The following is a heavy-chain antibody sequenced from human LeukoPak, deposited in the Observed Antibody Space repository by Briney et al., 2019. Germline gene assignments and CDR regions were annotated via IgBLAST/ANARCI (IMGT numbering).Heavy chain of an antibody. Sequence: PGGSLRLSCAASGFTFSSYSMNWVRQAPGKGLEWVSSISSSGSFIYYADSVKGRFTISRDNAKNSLYLQMNSLRDEDTAVYYCASFGSGSNLDAFDIWGQGTMVTVST. D-gene: IGHD3-10*01. J-gene: IGHJ3*02. CDR3: ASFGSGSNLDAFDI. V-gene: IGHV3-21*01. CDR2: ISSSGSFI. CDR1: GFTFSSYS.